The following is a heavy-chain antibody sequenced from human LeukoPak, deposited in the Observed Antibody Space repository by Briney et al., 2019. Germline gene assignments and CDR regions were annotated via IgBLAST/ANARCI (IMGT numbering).Heavy chain of an antibody. CDR3: AKVGVEMATMPFDY. V-gene: IGHV3-30*02. J-gene: IGHJ4*02. Sequence: PGGSLRLSCAASGFTFSSYGMHWVRQAPGKGLEWVAFIRYDGSNKYYADSVKGRFTISRDNSKNTLYLQTNSLRAEDTAVYYCAKVGVEMATMPFDYWGQGTLVTVSS. CDR1: GFTFSSYG. D-gene: IGHD5-24*01. CDR2: IRYDGSNK.